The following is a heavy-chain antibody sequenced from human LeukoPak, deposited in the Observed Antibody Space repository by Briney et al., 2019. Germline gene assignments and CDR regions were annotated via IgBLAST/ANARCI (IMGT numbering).Heavy chain of an antibody. J-gene: IGHJ4*02. CDR2: MNPNSGNT. V-gene: IGHV1-8*02. CDR3: ARGHSAYGFDY. CDR1: GGTFSSYA. D-gene: IGHD4-17*01. Sequence: ASVKVSCKASGGTFSSYAISWVRQATGQGLEWMGWMNPNSGNTGYAQKFQGRVTMTRNTSISTAYMELSSLRSEDTAVYYCARGHSAYGFDYWGQGTLVTVSS.